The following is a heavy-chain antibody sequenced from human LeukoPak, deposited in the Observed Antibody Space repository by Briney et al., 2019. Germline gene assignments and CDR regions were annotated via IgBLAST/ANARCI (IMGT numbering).Heavy chain of an antibody. Sequence: SETLSLTCGVHGEFFSGYYWSWIRQPPGKGLEWIGDINHSGTTKYNPSLKSRVTISIDTSKNQFSLRVNSVTAADTAVYYCARLPLGAFGEVLNFDYWGQGSLVTVSS. V-gene: IGHV4-34*01. D-gene: IGHD3-10*01. CDR3: ARLPLGAFGEVLNFDY. CDR1: GEFFSGYY. J-gene: IGHJ4*02. CDR2: INHSGTT.